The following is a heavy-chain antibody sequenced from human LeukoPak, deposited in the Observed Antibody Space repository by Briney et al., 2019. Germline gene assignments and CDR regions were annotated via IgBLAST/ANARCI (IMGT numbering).Heavy chain of an antibody. CDR1: GFTFDDYA. CDR2: ISWNSGRI. D-gene: IGHD6-19*01. J-gene: IGHJ3*02. CDR3: AEDTGRAVAVAFDI. Sequence: GGSLRLSCAASGFTFDDYAMHWVRQAPGKGLEWVSGISWNSGRIGYTDSVKGRFTISRDNAKNSLYLQMNSLRAEDTALYYCAEDTGRAVAVAFDIWGQGTVVTVSS. V-gene: IGHV3-9*01.